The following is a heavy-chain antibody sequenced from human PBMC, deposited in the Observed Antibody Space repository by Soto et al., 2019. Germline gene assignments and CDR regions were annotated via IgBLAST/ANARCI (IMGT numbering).Heavy chain of an antibody. D-gene: IGHD3-16*01. J-gene: IGHJ4*02. Sequence: GESLKISCAASGFTFSSNAMSWVRQAPGKGLEWVSTISGSSGNTYYADSVKGRFTISRDNSKNAMYLQMNSLRVEDTAIYFCAKGDNYGANPLPYWGQGTQVTVSS. CDR3: AKGDNYGANPLPY. CDR1: GFTFSSNA. V-gene: IGHV3-23*01. CDR2: ISGSSGNT.